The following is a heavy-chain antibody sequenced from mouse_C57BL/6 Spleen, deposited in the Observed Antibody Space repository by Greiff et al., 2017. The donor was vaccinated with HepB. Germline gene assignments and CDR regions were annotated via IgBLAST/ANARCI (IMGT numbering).Heavy chain of an antibody. J-gene: IGHJ3*01. CDR3: ARVVLYRTWFDY. V-gene: IGHV1-26*01. CDR2: INPNNGGT. Sequence: EVQLQQSGPELVKPGASVKISCKASGYTFTDYYMNWVKQSHGKSLEWIGDINPNNGGTSYNQKFKGKATLTVDKSSSTAYMGLRSLTSEDSAGYYCARVVLYRTWFDYWGQGTLVTVSA. CDR1: GYTFTDYY. D-gene: IGHD1-1*02.